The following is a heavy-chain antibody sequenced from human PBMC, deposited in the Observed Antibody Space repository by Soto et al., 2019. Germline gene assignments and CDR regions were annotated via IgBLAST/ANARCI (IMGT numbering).Heavy chain of an antibody. CDR3: AREIDGGYYYDSSGSDY. D-gene: IGHD3-22*01. V-gene: IGHV1-18*01. J-gene: IGHJ4*02. CDR2: ISAYNGNT. CDR1: GYTFTSYG. Sequence: SVKVSCKASGYTFTSYGISWVRQAPGQGLEWMGWISAYNGNTNYAQKLQGRVTMTTDTSTSTAYMELRSLRSDDTAVYYCAREIDGGYYYDSSGSDYWGQGTLVTVSS.